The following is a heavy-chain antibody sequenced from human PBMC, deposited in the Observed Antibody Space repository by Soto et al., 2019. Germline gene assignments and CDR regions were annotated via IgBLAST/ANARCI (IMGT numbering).Heavy chain of an antibody. CDR3: AKTVPGTKY. Sequence: ESGGGLVQPGGSLRLSCAASGFTFSSYAMSWVRQAPGKGLEWVSGISGSGDSTYYADSVKGRFTISRDNSKNTLFLQMNSPGAEDTALYYCAKTVPGTKYWGQGTLVTVSS. J-gene: IGHJ4*02. CDR1: GFTFSSYA. CDR2: ISGSGDST. D-gene: IGHD6-19*01. V-gene: IGHV3-23*01.